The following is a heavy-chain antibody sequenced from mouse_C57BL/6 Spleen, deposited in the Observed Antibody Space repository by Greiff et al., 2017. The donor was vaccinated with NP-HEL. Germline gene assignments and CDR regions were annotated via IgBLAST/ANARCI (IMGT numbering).Heavy chain of an antibody. CDR2: INPGSGGT. V-gene: IGHV1-54*01. CDR1: GYAFTNYL. D-gene: IGHD3-3*01. Sequence: QVQLQQSGAELVRPGTSVKVSCKASGYAFTNYLIEWVKQRPGQGLEWIGVINPGSGGTNYNEKFKGKATLTADKSSSTAYMQLSSLPSEDSAVYFCARGGRPYYFDYWGQGTTLTVSS. J-gene: IGHJ2*01. CDR3: ARGGRPYYFDY.